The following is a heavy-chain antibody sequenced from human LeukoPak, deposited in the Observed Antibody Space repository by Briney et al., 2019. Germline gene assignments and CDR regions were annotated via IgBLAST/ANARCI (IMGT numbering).Heavy chain of an antibody. CDR3: ARDLGYDFWSGHFPGY. CDR2: IIPILGIA. J-gene: IGHJ4*02. D-gene: IGHD3-3*01. CDR1: GGTFSSYA. Sequence: ASVKVSCKASGGTFSSYAISWVRQAPGQGLEWMGRIIPILGIANYAQKFQGRVTITADKSTSTAYMELSSLRSEDTAVYYCARDLGYDFWSGHFPGYWGQGTLVTVSS. V-gene: IGHV1-69*04.